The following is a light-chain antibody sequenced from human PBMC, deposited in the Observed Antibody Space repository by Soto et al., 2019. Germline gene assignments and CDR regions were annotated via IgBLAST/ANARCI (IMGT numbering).Light chain of an antibody. Sequence: EIVMTQSPATLSVSPGERATLSCMASQRVSSNLAWYQPKPGQSPRLVIYGASTRATGITARFSGSGYGTELTLTISRLHSEDFAVYYCQKYTNSPLLTVGGGTKVEIQ. J-gene: IGKJ4*01. V-gene: IGKV3-15*01. CDR3: QKYTNSPLLT. CDR2: GAS. CDR1: QRVSSN.